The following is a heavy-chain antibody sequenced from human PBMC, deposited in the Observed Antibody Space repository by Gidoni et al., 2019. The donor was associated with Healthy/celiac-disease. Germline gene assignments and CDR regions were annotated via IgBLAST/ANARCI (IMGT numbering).Heavy chain of an antibody. J-gene: IGHJ4*02. V-gene: IGHV3-21*01. CDR2: ISSSSSYI. CDR3: ARDDSYGYRDTSNDY. D-gene: IGHD5-18*01. CDR1: GFTFSSYS. Sequence: EVQLVESGGGLVKPGGSLRLSCAASGFTFSSYSMNWVRQAPGKGLEWVSSISSSSSYIYYADSVKGRFTISRDNAKNSLYLQMNSLRAEDTAVYYCARDDSYGYRDTSNDYWGQGTLVTVSS.